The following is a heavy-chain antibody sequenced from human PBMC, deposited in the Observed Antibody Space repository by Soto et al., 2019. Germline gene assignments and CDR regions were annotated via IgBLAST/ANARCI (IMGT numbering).Heavy chain of an antibody. CDR1: GYIFVNYG. V-gene: IGHV1-18*01. CDR2: ISPYSGNT. CDR3: SMVDNYVTPTPQDV. J-gene: IGHJ6*02. D-gene: IGHD3-16*01. Sequence: QVQLVQSGDEVRKPGSSVKVSCKASGYIFVNYGIAWVRQAPGQGLEWRGWISPYSGNTHYESKVQGRLTMTTDTPTSTAYMDVGSLTSDVTAVYYCSMVDNYVTPTPQDVWAQGPTVTVS.